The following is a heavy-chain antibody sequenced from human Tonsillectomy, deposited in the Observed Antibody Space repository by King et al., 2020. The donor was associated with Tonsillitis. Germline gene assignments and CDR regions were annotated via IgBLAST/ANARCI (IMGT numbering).Heavy chain of an antibody. CDR3: AGGYSYGYHYYFDY. V-gene: IGHV4-34*01. CDR2: INHSGST. Sequence: VQLQQWGAGLLKPSETLSLTCAVYGGSFSGYYWSWIRQPPGKGLEWIGEINHSGSTSYNPSLKSRVTVSVDTSKNQFSLRLSSVTAADTAVYYCAGGYSYGYHYYFDYWGQGTLVTVSS. D-gene: IGHD5-18*01. J-gene: IGHJ4*02. CDR1: GGSFSGYY.